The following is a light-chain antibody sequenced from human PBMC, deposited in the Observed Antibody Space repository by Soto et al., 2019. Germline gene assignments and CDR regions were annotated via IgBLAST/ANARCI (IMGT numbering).Light chain of an antibody. J-gene: IGKJ1*01. CDR2: DAS. V-gene: IGKV1-5*01. CDR3: QQYYSSAPSWT. Sequence: DIQMTQSPSTLSAFVGDRLTITCRASQSISTWLAWYQQKPGKAPKLLIYDASSLKRGVPSRFSGSGSGTESTLTFSSLHTDDFATYYCQQYYSSAPSWTFGQGTKVELK. CDR1: QSISTW.